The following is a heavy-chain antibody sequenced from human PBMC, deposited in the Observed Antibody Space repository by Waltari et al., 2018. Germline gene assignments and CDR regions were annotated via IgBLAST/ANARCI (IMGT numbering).Heavy chain of an antibody. D-gene: IGHD1-26*01. CDR1: GYSISSGYY. Sequence: QVQLQESGPGLVKPSETLSLTCAVSGYSISSGYYWGWIRQPPGKGLEWIGSIYHRGSTYYNPSLKSRVTISVDTSKNQFSLKLSSVTAADTAVYYCAREGVGATDAFDIWGQGTMVTVSS. CDR3: AREGVGATDAFDI. J-gene: IGHJ3*02. V-gene: IGHV4-38-2*02. CDR2: IYHRGST.